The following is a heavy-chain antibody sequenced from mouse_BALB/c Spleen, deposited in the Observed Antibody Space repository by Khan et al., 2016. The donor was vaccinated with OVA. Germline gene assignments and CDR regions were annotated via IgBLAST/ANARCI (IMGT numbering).Heavy chain of an antibody. D-gene: IGHD2-12*01. CDR3: ARDTTGYYFDS. CDR1: GFSLTGYG. CDR2: IWADGST. J-gene: IGHJ2*01. V-gene: IGHV2-6-7*01. Sequence: QVQLKESGPGLVAPSQSLSITCTVSGFSLTGYGVNWVRQPPGKGLEWLGMIWADGSTDYNSALKSRLSITKDNSTSQVFLKMNSLQTDDTARYYCARDTTGYYFDSWGQGTTLTVSS.